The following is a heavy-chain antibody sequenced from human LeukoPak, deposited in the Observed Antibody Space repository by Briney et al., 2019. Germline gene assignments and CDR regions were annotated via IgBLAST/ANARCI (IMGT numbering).Heavy chain of an antibody. Sequence: ASVKVSCKASGYIFTYYAIQWARQAPGQGLEWMGWINAGNGKTKYSQKFQGRVTITRDTSASTAYMELSGLRSDDTAVYYCARARWTSTVTTYYLDFWGQGTLVTVSS. J-gene: IGHJ4*02. V-gene: IGHV1-3*01. CDR3: ARARWTSTVTTYYLDF. CDR2: INAGNGKT. CDR1: GYIFTYYA. D-gene: IGHD4-17*01.